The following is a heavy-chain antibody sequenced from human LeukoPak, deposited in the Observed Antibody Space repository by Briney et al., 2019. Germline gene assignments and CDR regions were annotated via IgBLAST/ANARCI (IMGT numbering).Heavy chain of an antibody. D-gene: IGHD1-1*01. Sequence: GGSLRLSCAASGFTFSSYWMTWVRQAPGKGLEWVANVRQDGGQKYYVYSVKGRFTISRDNAESSLYLQMNSLRAEDTAVYYCGTQRSTGAIDYWGQGTLVTVFS. J-gene: IGHJ4*02. CDR2: VRQDGGQK. CDR3: GTQRSTGAIDY. CDR1: GFTFSSYW. V-gene: IGHV3-7*01.